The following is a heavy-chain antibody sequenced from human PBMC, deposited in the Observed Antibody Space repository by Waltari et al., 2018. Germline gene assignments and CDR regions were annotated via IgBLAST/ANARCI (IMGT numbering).Heavy chain of an antibody. CDR1: GFTFNNYA. D-gene: IGHD6-19*01. V-gene: IGHV3-23*01. CDR2: ISGTGGRT. J-gene: IGHJ4*02. Sequence: EVQLLESGGGLVQPGGSLRLSCAASGFTFNNYAMNWVRQAPGKGLGWVPAISGTGGRTNYADSVKGRFTISRDNSKNTLYLQMNSLRAEDTAVYYCAKERSTDTGWYGEFDYWGQGTLVTVSS. CDR3: AKERSTDTGWYGEFDY.